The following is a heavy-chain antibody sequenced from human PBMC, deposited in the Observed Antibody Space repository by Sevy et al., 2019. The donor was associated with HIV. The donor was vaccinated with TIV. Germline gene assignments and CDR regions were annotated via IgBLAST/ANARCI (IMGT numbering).Heavy chain of an antibody. Sequence: SETLSLTCAVYGGSFSGYYWSWIRQPPGKGLEWIGEINHSGSTNYNPSLKSRVTISVDTSKNQFSLKLSSVTAADTAVYYCARAIYCSSTSYQEGGYYYYGMDVWGQGTTVTVSS. D-gene: IGHD2-2*01. V-gene: IGHV4-34*01. J-gene: IGHJ6*02. CDR1: GGSFSGYY. CDR2: INHSGST. CDR3: ARAIYCSSTSYQEGGYYYYGMDV.